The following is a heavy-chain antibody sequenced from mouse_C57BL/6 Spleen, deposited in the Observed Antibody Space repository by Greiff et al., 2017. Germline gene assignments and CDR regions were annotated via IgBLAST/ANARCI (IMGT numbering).Heavy chain of an antibody. J-gene: IGHJ1*03. Sequence: QVQLQQPGAELVMPGASVKLSCKASGYTFTSYWMHWVKQRPGQGLEWIGEIDPSDSYTNYNQKFKGKSTLTVDKTSSTAYMQLSSLTSDDSAVYYCARYGTDNWSFDVWGTGTTVTVSS. V-gene: IGHV1-69*01. CDR2: IDPSDSYT. D-gene: IGHD4-1*01. CDR1: GYTFTSYW. CDR3: ARYGTDNWSFDV.